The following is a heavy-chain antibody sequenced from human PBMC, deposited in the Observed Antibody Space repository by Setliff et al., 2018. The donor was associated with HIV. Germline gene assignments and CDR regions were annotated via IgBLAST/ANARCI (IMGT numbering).Heavy chain of an antibody. J-gene: IGHJ5*02. CDR3: TRDASADHGLVGEPFDP. Sequence: ASVKVSCKVSGYTLTELSIHWVRQAPGKGLEWMGGFDPEYDKTFYAQKFQGRVTMSEDTSTDTAYMELTSLRSEDTAVYYCTRDASADHGLVGEPFDPWGQGTLVTVSS. V-gene: IGHV1-24*01. CDR2: FDPEYDKT. CDR1: GYTLTELS. D-gene: IGHD2-21*01.